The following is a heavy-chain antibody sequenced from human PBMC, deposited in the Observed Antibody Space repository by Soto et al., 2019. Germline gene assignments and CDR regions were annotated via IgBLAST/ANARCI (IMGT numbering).Heavy chain of an antibody. CDR1: GFSFSSYS. J-gene: IGHJ3*02. D-gene: IGHD6-19*01. CDR2: LSSSKTYI. Sequence: EVQLVESGGDLVQPGQSLRLSCAASGFSFSSYSMHWVCQAPGKGLEWISYLSSSKTYIWYADSVKGRFTISRDNAKNSLSLQMNSLRDEDTAVYYCVRDSGWAFDIWGLGTMVTVSS. CDR3: VRDSGWAFDI. V-gene: IGHV3-48*02.